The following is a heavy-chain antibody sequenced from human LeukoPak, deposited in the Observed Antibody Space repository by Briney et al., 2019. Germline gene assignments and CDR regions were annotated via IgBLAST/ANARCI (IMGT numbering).Heavy chain of an antibody. CDR3: AREGGYSGYLL. CDR2: ISWNSGSI. CDR1: GFTFDDYA. Sequence: LPGGSLRLSCAASGFTFDDYAMHWVRQAPGKGLEWVSGISWNSGSIGYADSVKGRFTISRDNAKNSLYLQMNSLRAEDTAVYYCAREGGYSGYLLWGQGTLVTVSS. D-gene: IGHD5-12*01. V-gene: IGHV3-9*01. J-gene: IGHJ4*02.